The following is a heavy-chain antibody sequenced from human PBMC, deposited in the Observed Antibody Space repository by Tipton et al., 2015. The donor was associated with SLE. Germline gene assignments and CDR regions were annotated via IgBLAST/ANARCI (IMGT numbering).Heavy chain of an antibody. Sequence: TLSLTCTVSGGSISTYYWNWIRQPAGKGPEWIGRFYFGGSINYNPSLRSRVTMSADTSKNQFSLKLSFVTAADTAVYYCARGSDGEYVRYFDVWGPGTLVTVSS. CDR2: FYFGGSI. CDR1: GGSISTYY. V-gene: IGHV4-4*07. J-gene: IGHJ2*01. CDR3: ARGSDGEYVRYFDV. D-gene: IGHD4-17*01.